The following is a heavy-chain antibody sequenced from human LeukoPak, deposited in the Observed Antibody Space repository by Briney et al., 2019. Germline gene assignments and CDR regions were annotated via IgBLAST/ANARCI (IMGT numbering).Heavy chain of an antibody. CDR1: GYTFTGYY. J-gene: IGHJ4*02. Sequence: ASVTDSRLASGYTFTGYYMHWVRPAPGRGVAWMGFINSKRGGTNYRQKFQGRVTITKDASLSTAYIELSRLRSADTAVYYCARDPEGYYYDSSGYYGNWGQGTLVTVSS. CDR2: INSKRGGT. CDR3: ARDPEGYYYDSSGYYGN. D-gene: IGHD3-22*01. V-gene: IGHV1-2*02.